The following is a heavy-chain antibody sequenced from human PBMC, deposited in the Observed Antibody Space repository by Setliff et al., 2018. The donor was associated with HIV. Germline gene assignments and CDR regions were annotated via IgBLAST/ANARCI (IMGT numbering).Heavy chain of an antibody. CDR2: ISVYNGKT. V-gene: IGHV1-18*01. J-gene: IGHJ5*02. CDR1: DYTFTSYG. Sequence: GASVKVSCKASDYTFTSYGINWVRQAPGQGLEWIGWISVYNGKTDYAQCVQDRVIMTADTSTTTDYLELGNLTSDDTAVYYCARDLYTSGWPNWFDPWGPGTLVTVSS. CDR3: ARDLYTSGWPNWFDP. D-gene: IGHD6-19*01.